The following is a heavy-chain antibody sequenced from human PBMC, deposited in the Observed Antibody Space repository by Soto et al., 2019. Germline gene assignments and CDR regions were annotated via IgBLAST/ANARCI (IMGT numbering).Heavy chain of an antibody. J-gene: IGHJ5*01. CDR3: ARHPNVPKILRGFDF. Sequence: QVLLQESGPGVVNPSETLSLTCTVSGGSISGYYWSWIRQSPGKGLEWVGYIYSNGVTRYNPSLQGRVTMSVDVSGNFFSLRLRSVTAADTANYFCARHPNVPKILRGFDFWGQGKLVTVSP. D-gene: IGHD2-15*01. CDR1: GGSISGYY. V-gene: IGHV4-59*08. CDR2: IYSNGVT.